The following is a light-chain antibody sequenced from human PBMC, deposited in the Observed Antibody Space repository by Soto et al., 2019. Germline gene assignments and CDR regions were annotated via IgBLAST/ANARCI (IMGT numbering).Light chain of an antibody. CDR1: QSVLYSSNNKNY. Sequence: DIVMTQSPDSLAVSLGERATINCRSSQSVLYSSNNKNYLAWYQHKPGQPPKLLIYWASTRESGVPDRFSGSGSGTDFTLTINSLQAEDVAVYYCQQYYTPPPRTFGQGTKLEIK. V-gene: IGKV4-1*01. CDR3: QQYYTPPPRT. J-gene: IGKJ2*02. CDR2: WAS.